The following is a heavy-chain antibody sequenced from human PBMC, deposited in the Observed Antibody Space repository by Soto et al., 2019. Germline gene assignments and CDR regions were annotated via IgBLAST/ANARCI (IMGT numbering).Heavy chain of an antibody. CDR1: GFTFSSYW. J-gene: IGHJ5*02. V-gene: IGHV3-74*01. Sequence: EVQLVESGGGLVQPGGSLRLSCAASGFTFSSYWMHWVRQAPGKGLVWVSCINSDGSSTSYADSVKGRFTISRDNAKKTLYLQMNSQRAEDTAVYYCARDFGSNYGLKAPWVDPWGQGTLVTVSS. CDR2: INSDGSST. D-gene: IGHD4-4*01. CDR3: ARDFGSNYGLKAPWVDP.